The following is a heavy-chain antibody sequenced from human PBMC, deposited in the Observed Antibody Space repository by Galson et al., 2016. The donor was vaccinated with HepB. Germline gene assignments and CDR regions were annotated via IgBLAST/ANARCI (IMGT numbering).Heavy chain of an antibody. J-gene: IGHJ5*02. CDR1: GDSISSYY. CDR2: IYASGSTT. CDR3: VRVSEGNWFDP. Sequence: TLSLTCTVSGDSISSYYWGWIRQPPGRGLEWIGYIYASGSTTNYNPSLKSRVTTSVGTSKKPFSLNLTSVTAADTAVYYCVRVSEGNWFDPWGQGTLVTVSS. V-gene: IGHV4-59*01.